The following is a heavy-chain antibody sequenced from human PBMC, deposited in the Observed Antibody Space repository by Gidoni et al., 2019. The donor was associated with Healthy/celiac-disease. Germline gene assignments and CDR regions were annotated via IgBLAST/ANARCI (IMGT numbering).Heavy chain of an antibody. D-gene: IGHD2-2*01. V-gene: IGHV1-69*01. Sequence: QLQLVQAGAEVKKPGSSVNVSCHASGGTFSSYAISWVRQAPGQGLEWMGGIIPIFGTANYAQKFQGRVTITADESTSTAYMELSSLRSEDTAVYYCARGGACSSTSCPPYHWGQGTLVTVSS. CDR3: ARGGACSSTSCPPYH. J-gene: IGHJ4*02. CDR2: IIPIFGTA. CDR1: GGTFSSYA.